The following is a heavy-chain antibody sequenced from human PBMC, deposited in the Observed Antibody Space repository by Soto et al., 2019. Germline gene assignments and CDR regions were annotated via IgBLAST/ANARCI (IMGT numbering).Heavy chain of an antibody. CDR2: MNPNSGNT. CDR3: ARTLYGDNVDF. V-gene: IGHV1-8*01. Sequence: QGQLVQSGAEVKKPGASVKVSFKASGYPFTSYDSNWLRQATGQGLEWMGWMNPNSGNTGYAQKFQGRVTMTRNTSISTAYMVLSSLRSEDTAVYYCARTLYGDNVDFWGQGTLVTVSS. D-gene: IGHD4-17*01. CDR1: GYPFTSYD. J-gene: IGHJ4*02.